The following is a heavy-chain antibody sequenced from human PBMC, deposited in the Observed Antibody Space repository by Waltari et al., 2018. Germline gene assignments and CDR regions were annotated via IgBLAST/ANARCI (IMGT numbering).Heavy chain of an antibody. CDR1: GFTFSSSE. CDR3: ARERSVTGKGNLDY. Sequence: EVQLVESGGGLVQPGGSLRLSCAASGFTFSSSERNWVRQAPGKGLEWVSYISSGGTNMFYAESVKGRFTISRDNAKNSLYLHMNSLRVEDTAVYYCARERSVTGKGNLDYWGQGTLVTVSS. CDR2: ISSGGTNM. J-gene: IGHJ4*02. V-gene: IGHV3-48*03. D-gene: IGHD3-10*01.